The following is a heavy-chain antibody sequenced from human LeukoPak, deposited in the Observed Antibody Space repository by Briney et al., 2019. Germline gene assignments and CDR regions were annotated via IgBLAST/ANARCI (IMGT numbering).Heavy chain of an antibody. CDR2: IIPIFGTA. J-gene: IGHJ4*02. D-gene: IGHD2-15*01. Sequence: SVKVSCKASGGTFSSYAISWVRQAPGQGLEWMGGIIPIFGTANHAQKFQGRVTITADESTSTAYMELSSLRSEDTAVYYCAREVVAATHRPFDYWGQGTLVTVSS. CDR3: AREVVAATHRPFDY. CDR1: GGTFSSYA. V-gene: IGHV1-69*13.